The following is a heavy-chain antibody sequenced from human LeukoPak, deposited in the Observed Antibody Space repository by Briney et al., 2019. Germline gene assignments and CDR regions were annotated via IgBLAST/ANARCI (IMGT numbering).Heavy chain of an antibody. CDR1: GFTFDDYA. CDR3: AKSLYSGSSAGVFGMDV. Sequence: PGGSLRLSCAASGFTFDDYAMHWVRQAPGKGLEWVSGISWNSGSIGYADSVKGRFTISRDNAKNSLYLQMNSLRAEDTALYYCAKSLYSGSSAGVFGMDVWGQGTTVTVSS. V-gene: IGHV3-9*01. D-gene: IGHD6-6*01. J-gene: IGHJ6*02. CDR2: ISWNSGSI.